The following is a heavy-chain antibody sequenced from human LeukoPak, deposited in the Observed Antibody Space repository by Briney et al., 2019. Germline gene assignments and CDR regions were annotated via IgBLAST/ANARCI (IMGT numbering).Heavy chain of an antibody. CDR3: AKENIVVVTLPGYFDY. D-gene: IGHD2-21*02. CDR2: ISGSGGST. V-gene: IGHV3-23*01. J-gene: IGHJ4*02. Sequence: GGSLRLSCVASGFTFSSYAMSWVRQGPGKGLEWVSAISGSGGSTYYADSVKGRFTISRDNSKNTLYLQMNSLRAEDTAVYYCAKENIVVVTLPGYFDYWGQGTLVTVSS. CDR1: GFTFSSYA.